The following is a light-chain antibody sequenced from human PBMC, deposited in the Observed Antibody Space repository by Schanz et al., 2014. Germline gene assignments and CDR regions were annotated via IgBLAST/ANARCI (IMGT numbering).Light chain of an antibody. CDR2: EVT. J-gene: IGLJ2*01. Sequence: QSALTQPASVSGSPGQSITISCTGTSSDVGNYDLVSWYRHYPGKAPKLLIYEVTKRPSGVSNRFSGSKSDNTASLTISGLQTEDGADYYCSSYRSSNTVVFGGGTKLTVL. CDR1: SSDVGNYDL. CDR3: SSYRSSNTVV. V-gene: IGLV2-14*02.